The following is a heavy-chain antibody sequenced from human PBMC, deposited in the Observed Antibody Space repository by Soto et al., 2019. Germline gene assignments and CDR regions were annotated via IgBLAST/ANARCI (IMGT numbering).Heavy chain of an antibody. V-gene: IGHV4-59*01. CDR1: GGTISGYY. J-gene: IGHJ4*02. CDR3: ARAIQLWSFDY. CDR2: IYYTGHT. D-gene: IGHD5-18*01. Sequence: SETLSLTCTVSGGTISGYYWSWVRQSPQKGLEWIGYIYYTGHTNYNPSLKGRATISMHTSMNQISLNLTSMTAADTAVYYCARAIQLWSFDYWGQGTLVTVSS.